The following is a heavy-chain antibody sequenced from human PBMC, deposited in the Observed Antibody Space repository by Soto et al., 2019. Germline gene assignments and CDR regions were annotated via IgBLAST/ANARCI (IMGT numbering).Heavy chain of an antibody. CDR2: IDPSDSYT. D-gene: IGHD3-3*01. J-gene: IGHJ6*02. Sequence: GESLKISCKGSGYSFTSYWISWVRQMPGKGLEWMGRIDPSDSYTNYSPSFQGHVTISADKSISTAYLQWSSLKASDTAMYYCARHRTKYDFWSGYHSLGMGVWGQGTTVTVSS. CDR3: ARHRTKYDFWSGYHSLGMGV. CDR1: GYSFTSYW. V-gene: IGHV5-10-1*01.